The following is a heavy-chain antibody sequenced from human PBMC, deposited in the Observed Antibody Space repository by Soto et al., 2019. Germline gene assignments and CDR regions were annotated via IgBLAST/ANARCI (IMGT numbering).Heavy chain of an antibody. J-gene: IGHJ6*02. CDR3: AREGVTPSYYYYYGMDV. Sequence: QVQLQESGPGLVKPSETLSLTCTVSGGSISSYYWSWIRQPPGKGLEWIGYISYSGSTNYNPSLKRRVTISVDTSKNQFSLKLSSVTAADTAVYYCAREGVTPSYYYYYGMDVWGQGTTVTVSS. V-gene: IGHV4-59*01. CDR1: GGSISSYY. CDR2: ISYSGST. D-gene: IGHD5-18*01.